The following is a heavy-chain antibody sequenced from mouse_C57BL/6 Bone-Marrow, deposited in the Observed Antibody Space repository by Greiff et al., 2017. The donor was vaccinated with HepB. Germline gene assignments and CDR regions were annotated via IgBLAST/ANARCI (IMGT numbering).Heavy chain of an antibody. CDR3: ASPAYYSAWFAY. CDR2: IHPNSGST. V-gene: IGHV1-64*01. J-gene: IGHJ3*01. CDR1: GYTFTSYW. Sequence: VQLQESGAELVKPGASVKLSCKASGYTFTSYWMHWVKQRPGQGLEWIGMIHPNSGSTNYNEKFKSKATLTVDKSSSTAYMQLSSLTSEDSAVYYCASPAYYSAWFAYWGQGTLVTVSA. D-gene: IGHD2-10*01.